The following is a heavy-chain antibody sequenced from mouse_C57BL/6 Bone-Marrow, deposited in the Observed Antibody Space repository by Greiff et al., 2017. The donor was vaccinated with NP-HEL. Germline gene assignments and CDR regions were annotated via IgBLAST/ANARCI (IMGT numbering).Heavy chain of an antibody. V-gene: IGHV2-2*01. Sequence: VQLQQSGPGLVQPSQSLSITCTVSGFSLTSYGVHWVRQSPGKGLEWLGVIWSGGSTDYNAAFISRLSISKDNSKSQVFFKMNSLQADDTAIYYCARKGNDYAYWYFDVWGTGTTVTVSS. CDR2: IWSGGST. CDR3: ARKGNDYAYWYFDV. D-gene: IGHD2-4*01. J-gene: IGHJ1*03. CDR1: GFSLTSYG.